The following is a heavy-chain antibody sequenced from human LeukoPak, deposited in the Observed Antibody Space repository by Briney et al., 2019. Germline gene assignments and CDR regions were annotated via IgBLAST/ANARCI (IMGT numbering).Heavy chain of an antibody. J-gene: IGHJ4*02. D-gene: IGHD6-6*01. Sequence: GGSLRLSCAASGFTFSSYAMSWVRQAPGKGLEWVSTMSGSGGSTNYADSVKGRFTVSRDNSKNTLYVQMNSLRAEDTAVYYCAKPLAARRWGDFDYWGQGTLVTVSS. CDR1: GFTFSSYA. CDR2: MSGSGGST. CDR3: AKPLAARRWGDFDY. V-gene: IGHV3-23*01.